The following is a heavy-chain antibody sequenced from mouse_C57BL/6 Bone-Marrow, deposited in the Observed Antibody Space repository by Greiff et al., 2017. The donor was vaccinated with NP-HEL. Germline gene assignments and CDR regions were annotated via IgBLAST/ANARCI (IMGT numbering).Heavy chain of an antibody. Sequence: EVMLVESGGGLVKPGGSLKLSCAASGFTFSDYGMHWVRQAPEKGLEWVAYISSGSSTIYYADTVKGRFTISRDNAKNTLFLQMTSLRSEDTAMYYCARPGDRWYFDVWGTGTTVTVSS. CDR2: ISSGSSTI. CDR1: GFTFSDYG. D-gene: IGHD2-14*01. V-gene: IGHV5-17*01. J-gene: IGHJ1*03. CDR3: ARPGDRWYFDV.